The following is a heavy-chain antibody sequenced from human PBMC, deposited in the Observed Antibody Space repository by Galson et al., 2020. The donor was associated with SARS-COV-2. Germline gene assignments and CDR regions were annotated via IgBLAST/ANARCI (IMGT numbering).Heavy chain of an antibody. CDR3: ARDQRNYDRFTEYCHRGYYYYYYGMDV. Sequence: QAGGSLRLSCAASGFTFSSYGMHWVRQAPGKGLEWVAVISYDGSNKYYADSVKGRFTISRDNSKNTLYLQMNSLRAEDTAVYYCARDQRNYDRFTEYCHRGYYYYYYGMDVWGEGHTVTLSS. J-gene: IGHJ6*02. V-gene: IGHV3-30*03. D-gene: IGHD3-9*01. CDR1: GFTFSSYG. CDR2: ISYDGSNK.